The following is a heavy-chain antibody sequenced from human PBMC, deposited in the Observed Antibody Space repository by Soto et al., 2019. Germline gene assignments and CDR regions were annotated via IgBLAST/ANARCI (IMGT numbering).Heavy chain of an antibody. CDR1: GGSISSGDYY. J-gene: IGHJ4*02. V-gene: IGHV4-30-4*01. Sequence: SETLSLTCTVSGGSISSGDYYWSWIRQPPGKGLEWIGYIYYSGSTYYNPSLKSRVTISVDTSKNQFSLKLSSVTAADTAVYYCARVVRGYSYGLRDYWGQGTLVTVSS. CDR3: ARVVRGYSYGLRDY. D-gene: IGHD5-18*01. CDR2: IYYSGST.